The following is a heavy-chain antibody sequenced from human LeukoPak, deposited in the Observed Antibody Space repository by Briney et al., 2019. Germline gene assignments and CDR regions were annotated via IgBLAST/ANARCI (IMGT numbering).Heavy chain of an antibody. CDR1: GYTLTELS. V-gene: IGHV1-24*01. D-gene: IGHD3-10*01. CDR3: ATESVRYYYGSGSYNWFDP. Sequence: ASVKVSCKVSGYTLTELSMHWVRQAPGKGLEWMGGFDPEDGETIYAQKFQGRVTMTEDTSTDTAYVELSSLRSEDAAVYYCATESVRYYYGSGSYNWFDPWGQGTLVTVSS. J-gene: IGHJ5*02. CDR2: FDPEDGET.